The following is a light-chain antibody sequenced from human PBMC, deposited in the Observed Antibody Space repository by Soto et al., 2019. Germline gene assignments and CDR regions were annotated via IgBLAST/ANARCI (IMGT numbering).Light chain of an antibody. CDR2: DAY. CDR1: QSFRAL. J-gene: IGKJ5*01. Sequence: EIVLTQSPATLSLSPGERATVSRRAGQSFRALLAWYQPKPSQAPRLLIYDAYNRATGIPPRFSGSGSGTGFTLTISSLEPEDSAVYYCQQRHMWPITFGQGTRLEIK. CDR3: QQRHMWPIT. V-gene: IGKV3-11*01.